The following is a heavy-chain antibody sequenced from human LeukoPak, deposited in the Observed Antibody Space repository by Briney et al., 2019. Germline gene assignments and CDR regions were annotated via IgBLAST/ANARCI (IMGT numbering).Heavy chain of an antibody. J-gene: IGHJ4*02. Sequence: ASVKVSCKASGYTFTGYYMHWVRQAPGQGLEWMGWIGANSGVTNYAQKFQGRVTMTRDTSISTAYMEMSRLRSDDTAVYYCARGRRYCSSTSCYANFDYWGQGTLVTSST. CDR2: IGANSGVT. D-gene: IGHD2-2*01. V-gene: IGHV1-2*02. CDR3: ARGRRYCSSTSCYANFDY. CDR1: GYTFTGYY.